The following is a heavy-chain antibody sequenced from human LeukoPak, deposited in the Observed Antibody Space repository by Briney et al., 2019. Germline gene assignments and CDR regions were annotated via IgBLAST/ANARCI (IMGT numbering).Heavy chain of an antibody. CDR2: IVVGSGNT. CDR1: GFTFTSSA. V-gene: IGHV1-58*02. Sequence: GTSVKVSCKASGFTFTSSAMQWVRQARGQRLEWIGWIVVGSGNTNYAQKFQERVTITRDMSTSTAYMELSSLRSEDTAVYYCAKDRLAAVANDYYYGMDVWGQGTTVTVSS. J-gene: IGHJ6*02. D-gene: IGHD6-19*01. CDR3: AKDRLAAVANDYYYGMDV.